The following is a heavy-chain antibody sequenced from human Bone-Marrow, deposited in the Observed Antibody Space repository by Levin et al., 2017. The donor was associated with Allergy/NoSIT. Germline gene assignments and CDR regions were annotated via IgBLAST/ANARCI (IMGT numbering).Heavy chain of an antibody. J-gene: IGHJ3*01. CDR2: IYSDDSGGSL. Sequence: PGGSLRLSCSASGFTVSSSYISWVRQAPGKGLEWVAVIYSDDSGGSLYYADSVKGRFTISRDNSKNTVYLQVNSLRAGDTAVYYCARAHVFNYDFSIWGQGTMVTVSS. CDR3: ARAHVFNYDFSI. V-gene: IGHV3-66*01. CDR1: GFTVSSSY. D-gene: IGHD3/OR15-3a*01.